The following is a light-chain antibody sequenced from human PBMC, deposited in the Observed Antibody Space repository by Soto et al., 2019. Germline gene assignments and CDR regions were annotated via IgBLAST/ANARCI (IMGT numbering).Light chain of an antibody. CDR1: SSDVGGYNY. V-gene: IGLV2-14*01. CDR2: DVS. CDR3: TSYTSSSTPEV. Sequence: QSALTQPASVSGSPGQSITIYCTGTSSDVGGYNYVSWYQQHPGKAPKLMIYDVSNRPSGVSNRFSGSKSSNTASLTISGLQAEDEADYYCTSYTSSSTPEVFGGGTELTVL. J-gene: IGLJ2*01.